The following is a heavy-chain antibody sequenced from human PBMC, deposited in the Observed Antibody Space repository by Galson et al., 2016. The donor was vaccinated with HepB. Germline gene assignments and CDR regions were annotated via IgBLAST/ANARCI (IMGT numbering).Heavy chain of an antibody. Sequence: SVKVSCKASGYIFNNYGITWVRQAPGQGLEWTGWVNAHSTVTKYAQKFQGRVTMIKDTSTNTAFMELRSLRSDDTAVYYCARVGEYGASGYNNWGQGTLVTVSS. V-gene: IGHV1-18*01. D-gene: IGHD3-22*01. CDR1: GYIFNNYG. CDR2: VNAHSTVT. CDR3: ARVGEYGASGYNN. J-gene: IGHJ4*02.